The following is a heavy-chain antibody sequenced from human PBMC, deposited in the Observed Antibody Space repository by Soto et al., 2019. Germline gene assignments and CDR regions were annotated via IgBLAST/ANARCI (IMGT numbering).Heavy chain of an antibody. J-gene: IGHJ4*02. V-gene: IGHV3-64D*06. CDR2: ISINGGST. D-gene: IGHD3-22*01. CDR1: GFTLSSYA. CDR3: VKGEFYYDSSAYYPFDS. Sequence: GGSLRLSCSASGFTLSSYAMHWVRQAPGKGLEYVSSISINGGSTHYADSVKGRFTISRDNSRNTQYLQMSSLRADDTAVYYCVKGEFYYDSSAYYPFDSWGQGTLVTVSS.